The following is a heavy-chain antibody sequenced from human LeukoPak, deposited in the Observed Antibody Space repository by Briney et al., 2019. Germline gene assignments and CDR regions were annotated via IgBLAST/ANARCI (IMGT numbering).Heavy chain of an antibody. J-gene: IGHJ6*02. V-gene: IGHV4-34*01. CDR2: INHSGST. CDR3: ARGRESTAIVYGMDV. Sequence: SETLSLTCAVYGGSFGGYYWSWIRQPPGKGLEWIGEINHSGSTNYNPSLKSRVTISVDTSKNQFSVKLSSVTAADTAVYYCARGRESTAIVYGMDVWGQGTTVTVSS. CDR1: GGSFGGYY. D-gene: IGHD5-18*01.